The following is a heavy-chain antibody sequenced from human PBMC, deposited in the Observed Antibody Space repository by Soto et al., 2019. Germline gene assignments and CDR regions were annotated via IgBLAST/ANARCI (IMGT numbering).Heavy chain of an antibody. V-gene: IGHV3-72*01. D-gene: IGHD6-6*01. CDR3: ASSSSSFDY. Sequence: GGSLRLSCAASGFTFSDHYMDWVRQAPGKGLEWVGRTRNKANSYTTEYAASVKSRFTISRDDSKNSLYLQMNSLKTEDTAVYYCASSSSSFDYWGQGTLVTVSS. CDR1: GFTFSDHY. CDR2: TRNKANSYTT. J-gene: IGHJ4*02.